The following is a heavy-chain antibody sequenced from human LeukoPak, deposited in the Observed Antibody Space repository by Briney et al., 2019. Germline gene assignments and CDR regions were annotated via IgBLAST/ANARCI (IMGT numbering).Heavy chain of an antibody. CDR1: GGSFRGYY. J-gene: IGHJ4*02. D-gene: IGHD2-15*01. CDR3: ARGSGHCSGGSCYGDY. V-gene: IGHV4-34*01. CDR2: INHSGST. Sequence: SETPSVTSALYGGSFRGYYWSCIRQSPGKGLERSGEINHSGSTNYNPSLKSRVRISVDTYKNQFSLKLSSMTAADTAVYYCARGSGHCSGGSCYGDYWGQGTLVTVAS.